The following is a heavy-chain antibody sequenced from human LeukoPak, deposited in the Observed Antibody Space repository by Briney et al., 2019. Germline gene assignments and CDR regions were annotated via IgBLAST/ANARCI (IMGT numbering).Heavy chain of an antibody. J-gene: IGHJ4*02. CDR2: ISSSGSTI. D-gene: IGHD3-10*01. CDR3: ARDSTYYYGSGSSGPHYFDY. CDR1: GFTFSSYE. V-gene: IGHV3-48*03. Sequence: GGSLRLSCAASGFTFSSYEMNWVRQAPGKGLEWVSYISSSGSTIYYADSVKGRFTISRDNAKNPLYLQMDSLRAEDTAVYYCARDSTYYYGSGSSGPHYFDYWGQGTLVTVSS.